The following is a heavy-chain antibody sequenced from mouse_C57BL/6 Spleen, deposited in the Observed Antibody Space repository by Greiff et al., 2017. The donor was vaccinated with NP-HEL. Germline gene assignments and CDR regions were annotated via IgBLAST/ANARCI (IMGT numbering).Heavy chain of an antibody. V-gene: IGHV1-42*01. J-gene: IGHJ1*03. CDR3: ARSIYYGNYDWYFDV. Sequence: EVKLMESGPELVKPGASVKISCKASGYSFTGYYMNWVKQSPEKSLEWIGEINPSTGGTTYNQKFKAKATLTVDKSSSTAYMQLKSLTSEDSAVYYCARSIYYGNYDWYFDVWGTGTTVTVSS. D-gene: IGHD2-1*01. CDR2: INPSTGGT. CDR1: GYSFTGYY.